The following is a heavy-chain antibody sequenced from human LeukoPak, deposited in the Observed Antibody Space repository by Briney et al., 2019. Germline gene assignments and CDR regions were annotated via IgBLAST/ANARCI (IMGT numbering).Heavy chain of an antibody. J-gene: IGHJ4*02. CDR3: ARREGQWLGNFDY. V-gene: IGHV4-39*01. D-gene: IGHD6-19*01. CDR1: GGSISSSSYY. CDR2: IYYSGST. Sequence: TSETLSLTCTVSGGSISSSSYYWGWIRQPPGKGLEWIGSIYYSGSTYYNPSLKSRVTISVDTSKNQFSLKLSSVTAADTAVYYCARREGQWLGNFDYWGQGTLVTVSS.